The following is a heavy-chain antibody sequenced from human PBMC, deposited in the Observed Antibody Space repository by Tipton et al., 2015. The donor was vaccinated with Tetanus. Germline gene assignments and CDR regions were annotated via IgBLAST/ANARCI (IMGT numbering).Heavy chain of an antibody. D-gene: IGHD1-14*01. CDR2: ISGSRLTP. V-gene: IGHV3-23*04. J-gene: IGHJ6*04. CDR3: AKEALGVLNL. Sequence: VQLVQSGGGLVKPGGSLRLSCAASGFIFSDYYMTWIRQAPGKGLDWVAAISGSRLTPYYADSVKGRFTISRDNSKNTLSLQLNSLRADDTAIYYCAKEALGVLNLWGKGTTVIVSS. CDR1: GFIFSDYY.